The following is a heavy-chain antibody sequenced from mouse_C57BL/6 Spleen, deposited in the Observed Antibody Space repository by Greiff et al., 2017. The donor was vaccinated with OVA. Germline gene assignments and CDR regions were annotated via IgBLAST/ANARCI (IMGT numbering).Heavy chain of an antibody. CDR2: ISDGGSYT. Sequence: EVQLVESGGGLVKPGGSLKLSCAASGFTFSSYAMSWVRQTPEKRLEWVATISDGGSYTYYPDNVKGRFTISRDNAKNNLYLQMSHLKSEDTAMYYCARGGGSSYVSYWGQGTTLTVSS. D-gene: IGHD1-1*01. V-gene: IGHV5-4*01. CDR3: ARGGGSSYVSY. CDR1: GFTFSSYA. J-gene: IGHJ2*01.